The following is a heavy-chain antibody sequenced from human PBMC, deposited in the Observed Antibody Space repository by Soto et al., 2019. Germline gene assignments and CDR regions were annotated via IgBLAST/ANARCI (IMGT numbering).Heavy chain of an antibody. V-gene: IGHV4-59*08. J-gene: IGHJ6*02. D-gene: IGHD2-2*03. CDR3: ARLNGYCISTNCHGYYGMDV. CDR2: IYYSGST. Sequence: PSETLSLTCTVSGGSISSYYWSWIRQPPGKGLEWIGYIYYSGSTYYNPSLLSRVTISVDTSKNEFSLRLSSVTAADTAVYYCARLNGYCISTNCHGYYGMDVWGQGTTVTVSS. CDR1: GGSISSYY.